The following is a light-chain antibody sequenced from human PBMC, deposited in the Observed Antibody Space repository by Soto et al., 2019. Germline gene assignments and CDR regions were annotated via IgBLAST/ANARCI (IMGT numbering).Light chain of an antibody. J-gene: IGKJ5*01. CDR2: DAS. CDR1: QSISGY. CDR3: QQRSNWPT. Sequence: DIQMTQSPSTLSASVGDRVTITCRSSQSISGYLAWYQQKPGKAPKLLIYDASSLESGVPSRFSGSASGTDFTLTISSLEPEDFAVYHCQQRSNWPTFGQGTRLEIK. V-gene: IGKV1-5*01.